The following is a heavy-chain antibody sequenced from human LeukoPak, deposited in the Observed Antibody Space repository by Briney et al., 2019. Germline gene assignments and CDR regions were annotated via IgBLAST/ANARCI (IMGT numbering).Heavy chain of an antibody. CDR3: ARGIPGIAAAGTPFPFDY. D-gene: IGHD6-13*01. J-gene: IGHJ4*02. Sequence: SETLSLTCTVSGGSISSYYWSWIRQPPGKGLEWIGYIYYSGSTNYNPSLKSRVTISVDTSKNQFSLKLSSVTAADTTVYYCARGIPGIAAAGTPFPFDYWGQGTLVTVSS. V-gene: IGHV4-59*01. CDR1: GGSISSYY. CDR2: IYYSGST.